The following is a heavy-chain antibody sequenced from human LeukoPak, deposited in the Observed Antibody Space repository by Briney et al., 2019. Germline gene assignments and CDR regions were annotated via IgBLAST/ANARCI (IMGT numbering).Heavy chain of an antibody. CDR2: INHSGST. CDR3: ARAKYSSGWLKRYYYGMDV. Sequence: PSETLSLTRAVYGGSFSGYYWSWIRQPPGKGLEWIGEINHSGSTNYNPSLKSRVTISVDTSKNQFSLKLSSVTAADTAVYYCARAKYSSGWLKRYYYGMDVWGQGTTVTVSS. J-gene: IGHJ6*02. D-gene: IGHD6-19*01. CDR1: GGSFSGYY. V-gene: IGHV4-34*01.